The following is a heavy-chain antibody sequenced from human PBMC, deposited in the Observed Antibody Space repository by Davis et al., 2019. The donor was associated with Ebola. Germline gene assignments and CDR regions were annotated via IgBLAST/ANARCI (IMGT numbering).Heavy chain of an antibody. CDR2: IHQSGVT. V-gene: IGHV4-34*01. J-gene: IGHJ2*01. Sequence: QTLSLIRSIYGGSLTNHYLRCIRQHPRDGLERLGDIHQSGVTNHHPSLKSRVTISLDTSKNQFYLKMTSVTAADTAVYYCARGQSMDNYWNDDPWWYFDFWGRGTLVTVSS. CDR3: ARGQSMDNYWNDDPWWYFDF. CDR1: GGSLTNHY. D-gene: IGHD2/OR15-2a*01.